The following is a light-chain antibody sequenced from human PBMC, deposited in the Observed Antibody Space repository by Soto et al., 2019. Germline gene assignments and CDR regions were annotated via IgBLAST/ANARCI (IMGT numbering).Light chain of an antibody. CDR3: ATWDNSLSGPV. Sequence: QPVLTQPPSASGTPGQRVTISCSGSRSNIGSDYVYWYQQLPATAPKLLIYRNDQRPSGVPDRFSGSKSGTSASLAISGLRSEDEADYYCATWDNSLSGPVFGGGTKLTVL. J-gene: IGLJ2*01. V-gene: IGLV1-47*01. CDR1: RSNIGSDY. CDR2: RND.